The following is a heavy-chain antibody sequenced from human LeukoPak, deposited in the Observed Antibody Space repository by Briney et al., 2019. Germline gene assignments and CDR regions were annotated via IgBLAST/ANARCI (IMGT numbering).Heavy chain of an antibody. CDR2: IYTSGST. Sequence: PSETLSLTCTVSGGSISGSYWNWVRQPAEKGLEWIWRIYTSGSTNYNPSLKSRVTMSVDMSKNQFSLKLSSVTAADTAVYYCARDALYCSSSSCYRYWYFDLWGRGTLVTVSS. D-gene: IGHD2-2*01. J-gene: IGHJ2*01. CDR1: GGSISGSY. V-gene: IGHV4-4*07. CDR3: ARDALYCSSSSCYRYWYFDL.